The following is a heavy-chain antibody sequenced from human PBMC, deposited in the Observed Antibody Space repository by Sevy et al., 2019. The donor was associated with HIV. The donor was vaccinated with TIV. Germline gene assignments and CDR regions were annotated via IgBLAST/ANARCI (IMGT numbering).Heavy chain of an antibody. V-gene: IGHV3-23*01. CDR1: GFPFSNYA. J-gene: IGHJ6*02. D-gene: IGHD2-15*01. CDR2: LIGGGSRA. CDR3: AKRRVQSGLSGGGANYGWDV. Sequence: GGSLRLSCAASGFPFSNYAMSWIRQAPGKGLEWVSTLIGGGSRAYYADSVTGRFTISRDNSKNTMYLQMNSLRADDTAIYYCAKRRVQSGLSGGGANYGWDVCGHGTTVTVSS.